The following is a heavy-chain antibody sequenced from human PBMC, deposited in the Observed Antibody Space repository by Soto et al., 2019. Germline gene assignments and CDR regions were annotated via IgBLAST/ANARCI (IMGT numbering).Heavy chain of an antibody. D-gene: IGHD3-10*01. CDR2: ISSSSSYI. J-gene: IGHJ4*02. Sequence: EVQLVESGGGLVKPGGSLRLSCAASGFTFSSYSMNWVRQAPGKGLEWVSSISSSSSYIYYADSVKGRFTISRDNAKNSLYLQINSLRAEDTDVYCCPGVMVRGVINRDYWCQGTLVTVSS. CDR1: GFTFSSYS. V-gene: IGHV3-21*01. CDR3: PGVMVRGVINRDY.